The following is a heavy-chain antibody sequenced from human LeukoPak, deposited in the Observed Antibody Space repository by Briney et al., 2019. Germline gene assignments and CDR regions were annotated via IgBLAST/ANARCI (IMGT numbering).Heavy chain of an antibody. V-gene: IGHV1-69*13. D-gene: IGHD4-23*01. CDR3: ARAYGGDYGGTDGSLDY. Sequence: ASVKVSCKASGGTFSSYAISWVRQAPGQGLEWMGGIIPIFGTANYAQKFQGRVTITADESTSTAYMELSSLRSEDTAVYYCARAYGGDYGGTDGSLDYWGQGTLVTVSS. CDR1: GGTFSSYA. J-gene: IGHJ4*02. CDR2: IIPIFGTA.